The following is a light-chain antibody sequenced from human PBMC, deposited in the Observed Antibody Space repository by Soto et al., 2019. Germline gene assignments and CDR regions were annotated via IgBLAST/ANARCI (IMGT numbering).Light chain of an antibody. V-gene: IGKV1-17*01. Sequence: DIQMTQSPSSLSASVGDRVTITCRASQGIRNGLGWFQQKPGKAPKRLIYAASSLPSGVSSRFSGSGSGTEFTLTISSLQPEDFATYYCLQHNSYPLTFGGGTKVEIK. J-gene: IGKJ4*01. CDR1: QGIRNG. CDR2: AAS. CDR3: LQHNSYPLT.